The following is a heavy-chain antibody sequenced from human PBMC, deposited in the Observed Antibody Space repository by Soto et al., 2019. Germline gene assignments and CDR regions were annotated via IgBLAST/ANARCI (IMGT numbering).Heavy chain of an antibody. J-gene: IGHJ6*03. CDR3: ARVGLCSGGSCYYYYYYMDV. Sequence: GGSLRLSCAASGFTFSDYYMSWIRQAPGKGLEWVSYISSSGSTIYYADSVKGRFTISRDNAKNSLYLQMNSLRAEDTAVYYCARVGLCSGGSCYYYYYYMDVWGKGTTVTVSS. CDR1: GFTFSDYY. D-gene: IGHD2-15*01. CDR2: ISSSGSTI. V-gene: IGHV3-11*01.